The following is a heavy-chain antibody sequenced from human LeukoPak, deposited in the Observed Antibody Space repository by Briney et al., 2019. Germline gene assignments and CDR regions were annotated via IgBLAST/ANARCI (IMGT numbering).Heavy chain of an antibody. CDR2: INQIGSDK. V-gene: IGHV3-7*01. CDR3: ARDIPSTRLQSTPATDY. J-gene: IGHJ4*02. Sequence: GGSLRLSCAASGFTFSRNWMSWVRQVPGKGLEWVANINQIGSDKKYVDSVKGRFTISRDNAKNSLYLQMSSLRAEDTAVYYCARDIPSTRLQSTPATDYWGQGTLVTVSS. CDR1: GFTFSRNW. D-gene: IGHD4-11*01.